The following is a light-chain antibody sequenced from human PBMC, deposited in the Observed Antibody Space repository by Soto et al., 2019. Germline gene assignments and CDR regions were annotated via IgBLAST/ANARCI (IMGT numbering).Light chain of an antibody. CDR2: DAS. V-gene: IGKV3-11*01. CDR1: QSISTY. CDR3: QQRYVWLT. J-gene: IGKJ4*01. Sequence: IVLTQSPATLSLSPGERATLSCRAGQSISTYLAWYQQKSGQAPRLLIYDASNRATGTPARFSGSGSGTDFPPTNSRLEPEGSASYYCQQRYVWLTFGGGTKVEIK.